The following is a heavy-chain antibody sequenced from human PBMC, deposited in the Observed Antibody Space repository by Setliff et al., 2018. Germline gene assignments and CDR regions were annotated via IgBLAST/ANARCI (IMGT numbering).Heavy chain of an antibody. J-gene: IGHJ3*01. CDR2: IYPGDSDT. Sequence: GESLKISCKASGYIFTNYWIGWVRQMPGKGLEWLGVIYPGDSDTRYSPSFQGQVTISADKSINTAYLQWSSLKASDTAIYYCTRHEDRNKCTSSSCYRENDAFDVWGQGAMVTVSS. CDR3: TRHEDRNKCTSSSCYRENDAFDV. V-gene: IGHV5-51*01. CDR1: GYIFTNYW. D-gene: IGHD2-2*01.